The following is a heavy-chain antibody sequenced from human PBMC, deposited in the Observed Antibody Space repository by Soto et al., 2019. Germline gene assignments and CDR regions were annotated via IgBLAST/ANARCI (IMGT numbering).Heavy chain of an antibody. Sequence: SETLSLTCTVSGGSISSGGYYWSWIRQHPGKGLEWIGYIYYSGSTYYNPSLKSQVTISVDTSKNQFSLKLSSVTAADTAVYYCARGDIGYDPQPLNGWIDYYYMDVWGKGTSVTVSS. CDR2: IYYSGST. CDR1: GGSISSGGYY. J-gene: IGHJ6*03. CDR3: ARGDIGYDPQPLNGWIDYYYMDV. V-gene: IGHV4-31*01. D-gene: IGHD5-12*01.